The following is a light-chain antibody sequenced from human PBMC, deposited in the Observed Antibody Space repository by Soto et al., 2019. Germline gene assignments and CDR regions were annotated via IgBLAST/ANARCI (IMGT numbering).Light chain of an antibody. CDR1: QSVKTF. CDR3: QQRSYWPPIT. CDR2: DAS. J-gene: IGKJ5*01. V-gene: IGKV3-11*01. Sequence: VMTQSPATLSVSPVERATLSCRASQSVKTFLVWYQHRPGQAPRVLIYDASHRASGIPARFSGSGSGTDFTLTISSLEPEDAALYYCQQRSYWPPITFGQGTRLEIK.